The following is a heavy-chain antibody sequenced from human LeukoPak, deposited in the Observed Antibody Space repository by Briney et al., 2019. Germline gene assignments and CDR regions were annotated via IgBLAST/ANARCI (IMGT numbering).Heavy chain of an antibody. Sequence: PGGSLRLSCAASGFTFSSYSMNWVRQAPGKGLEWVSSISSSGSTIYYADSVKGRFTISRDNAKNSLYLQMNSLRAEDTAVYYCARGAPKRGLLYDFWSGYPFDYWGQGTLVTVSS. CDR2: ISSSGSTI. CDR3: ARGAPKRGLLYDFWSGYPFDY. V-gene: IGHV3-48*04. J-gene: IGHJ4*02. CDR1: GFTFSSYS. D-gene: IGHD3-3*01.